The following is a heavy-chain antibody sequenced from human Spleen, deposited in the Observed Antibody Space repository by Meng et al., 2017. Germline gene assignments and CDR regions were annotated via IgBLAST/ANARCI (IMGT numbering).Heavy chain of an antibody. J-gene: IGHJ4*02. CDR2: ISSGSGYL. V-gene: IGHV3-21*06. Sequence: EVQLVESGGGLVKPGGSLRLSCAASGFTFSSYSMNWVRQAPGKGLEWVSSISSGSGYLYYAESLKGRFTISRDNAKNSLYLQMNSLRAEDTAVYYCATISPAGIAVAGIDNWDQGTLVTVSS. CDR3: ATISPAGIAVAGIDN. CDR1: GFTFSSYS. D-gene: IGHD6-19*01.